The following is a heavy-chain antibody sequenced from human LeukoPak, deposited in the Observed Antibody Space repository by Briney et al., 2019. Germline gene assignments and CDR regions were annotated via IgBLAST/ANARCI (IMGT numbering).Heavy chain of an antibody. D-gene: IGHD2-2*01. J-gene: IGHJ5*02. CDR1: GFTLSSAW. CDR2: SRSKTDGGTT. Sequence: GGSLRLSCAGSGFTLSSAWMTWVRQAPGKGLEWVGLSRSKTDGGTTDYAAPVKGRFTISRDDSKNTLYLQMNSLKTEDTAVYYCAKYCISADCYANWFGPWGQGTLVTVSS. CDR3: AKYCISADCYANWFGP. V-gene: IGHV3-15*01.